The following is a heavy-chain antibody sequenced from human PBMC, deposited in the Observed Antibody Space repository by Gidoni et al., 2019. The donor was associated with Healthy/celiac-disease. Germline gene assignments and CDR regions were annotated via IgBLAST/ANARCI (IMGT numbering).Heavy chain of an antibody. CDR3: TSPIRGYYYGDY. J-gene: IGHJ4*02. CDR2: IRSKANSYAT. D-gene: IGHD3-22*01. V-gene: IGHV3-73*01. CDR1: GFTFSGSA. Sequence: EVQLVESGGGLVQPGGSLKLSCAASGFTFSGSAMHWVRQASGKGLEWVGRIRSKANSYATAYAASAKGRFTISRDDSKNTAYLQMNSLKTEDTAVYYCTSPIRGYYYGDYWGQGTLVTVSS.